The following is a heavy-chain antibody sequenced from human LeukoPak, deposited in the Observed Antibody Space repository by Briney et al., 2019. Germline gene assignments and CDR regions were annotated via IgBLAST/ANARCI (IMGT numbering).Heavy chain of an antibody. CDR2: ISTYNTNT. J-gene: IGHJ3*02. CDR1: DNTFTRSG. Sequence: ASVKVSCKAPDNTFTRSGLSWVRHAPGQGLEWMGWISTYNTNTKYAQKFQGRVTMTIDTSTSTAYMELRSLRSDDTAVCYCARDQLRFLVPAGTTYAFDIWGQGTVVTVSS. D-gene: IGHD3-3*01. CDR3: ARDQLRFLVPAGTTYAFDI. V-gene: IGHV1-18*01.